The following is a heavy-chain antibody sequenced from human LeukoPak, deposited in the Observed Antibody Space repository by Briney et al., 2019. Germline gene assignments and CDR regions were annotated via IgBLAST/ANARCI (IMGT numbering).Heavy chain of an antibody. V-gene: IGHV3-48*03. J-gene: IGHJ6*04. D-gene: IGHD3-22*01. CDR2: ISSSGSTI. CDR1: GFTFSSYE. CDR3: SRTTMIVVGAAYYYGSLDV. Sequence: PGGSLRLPCAASGFTFSSYEMNWVRQAPGKGLEWVSYISSSGSTIYYAGSVKGRFTISRDNAKNSLYLQMNSLRAEDTAVYYCSRTTMIVVGAAYYYGSLDVWGKGTTVTISS.